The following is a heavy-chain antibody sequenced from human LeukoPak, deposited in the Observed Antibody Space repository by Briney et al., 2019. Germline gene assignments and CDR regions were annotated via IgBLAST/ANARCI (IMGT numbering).Heavy chain of an antibody. CDR2: ISGSGGST. CDR1: GFTFSSYA. J-gene: IGHJ4*02. V-gene: IGHV3-23*01. Sequence: AGGSLRLSCAASGFTFSSYAMSWVRQAPGKGLEWVSAISGSGGSTYYADSVKGRFTISRDNSKNTLYLQMNSLRAEDTAVYYCAKSESIAAAGSLSDYWGQGTLVTVSS. CDR3: AKSESIAAAGSLSDY. D-gene: IGHD6-13*01.